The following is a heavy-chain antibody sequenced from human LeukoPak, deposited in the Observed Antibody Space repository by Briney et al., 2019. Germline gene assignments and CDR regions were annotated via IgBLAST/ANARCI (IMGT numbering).Heavy chain of an antibody. Sequence: GGSLRLSCAASGVTFSSYAMHWHRQAPGKGLEWVAVISYDGSNKYYADSVKGRFTISRDNSKNTLYLQMNSLRAEDTAVYYCARGVTPYYYGMDVWGQGTTVTVSS. J-gene: IGHJ6*02. CDR2: ISYDGSNK. CDR3: ARGVTPYYYGMDV. V-gene: IGHV3-30-3*01. D-gene: IGHD3-10*01. CDR1: GVTFSSYA.